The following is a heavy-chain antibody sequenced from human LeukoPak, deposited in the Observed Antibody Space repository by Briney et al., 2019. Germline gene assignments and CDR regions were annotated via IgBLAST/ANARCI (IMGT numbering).Heavy chain of an antibody. D-gene: IGHD4/OR15-4a*01. CDR1: GFTFSSYG. Sequence: GGSLRLSCAASGFTFSSYGMHWVRQAPGKGRGREAVIWYDGSNKYYAHSVQDRFSISRDHSKNTLYLQMNSPRAEDTAVYYRAGAHYYYYGMDVWGQGTTVTVSS. CDR3: AGAHYYYYGMDV. CDR2: IWYDGSNK. V-gene: IGHV3-33*01. J-gene: IGHJ6*02.